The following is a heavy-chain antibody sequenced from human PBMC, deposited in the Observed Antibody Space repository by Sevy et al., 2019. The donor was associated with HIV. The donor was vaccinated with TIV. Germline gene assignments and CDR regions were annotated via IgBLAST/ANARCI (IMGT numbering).Heavy chain of an antibody. V-gene: IGHV3-49*03. CDR1: GFTFGDYA. Sequence: GGSLRLSCTASGFTFGDYAMRWFRQAPGKGLEWVGFIRSKAYGGTTEYAASVKGRFTISRDDSKSIAYLQMNSLKTEDTAVYYCTRGRTIFGVVSYGKWFDPWGQGTLVTVSS. CDR2: IRSKAYGGTT. J-gene: IGHJ5*02. D-gene: IGHD3-3*01. CDR3: TRGRTIFGVVSYGKWFDP.